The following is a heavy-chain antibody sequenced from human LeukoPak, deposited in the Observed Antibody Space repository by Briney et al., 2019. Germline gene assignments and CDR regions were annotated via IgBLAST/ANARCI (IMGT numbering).Heavy chain of an antibody. CDR3: ARDSSSAVAGTLWFDP. CDR1: GYTFTSYG. D-gene: IGHD6-19*01. CDR2: ISAYNGNT. Sequence: ASVKVSCKASGYTFTSYGISWVRQAPGQGLEWMGWISAYNGNTNYAQKLQGRATKTTDTSTSTAYMELRSLRSDDTAVYYCARDSSSAVAGTLWFDPWGQGTLVTVSS. V-gene: IGHV1-18*01. J-gene: IGHJ5*02.